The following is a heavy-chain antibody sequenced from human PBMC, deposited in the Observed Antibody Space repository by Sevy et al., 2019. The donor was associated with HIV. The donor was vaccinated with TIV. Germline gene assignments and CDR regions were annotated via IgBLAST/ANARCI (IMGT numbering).Heavy chain of an antibody. Sequence: GGSLRLSCAASGFTFSSYGMHWVRQAPGKGLEWVAFIRYDGSNKYYADSVKGRFTISRDNSKNTLCLQMNSLRAEDTAVYYCAKDRSVYGDAFYYYYGMDVWGQGTTVTVSS. V-gene: IGHV3-30*02. CDR2: IRYDGSNK. CDR3: AKDRSVYGDAFYYYYGMDV. CDR1: GFTFSSYG. D-gene: IGHD4-17*01. J-gene: IGHJ6*02.